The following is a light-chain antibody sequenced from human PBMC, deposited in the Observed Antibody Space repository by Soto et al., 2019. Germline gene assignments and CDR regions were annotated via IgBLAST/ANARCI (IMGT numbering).Light chain of an antibody. Sequence: DIQMTQSPSTLSASVGDSVTITCRASQSISRWLAWYQQKPGKAPKALIYDASSLKSGVPSRFSGNGSGTEFTLTIRSLQPDDFATYYCKQYNTYSTFGQGTRLEIK. V-gene: IGKV1-5*01. CDR3: KQYNTYST. CDR1: QSISRW. J-gene: IGKJ5*01. CDR2: DAS.